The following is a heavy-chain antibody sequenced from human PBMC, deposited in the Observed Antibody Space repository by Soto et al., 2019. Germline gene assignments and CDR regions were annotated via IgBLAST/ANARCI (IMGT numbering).Heavy chain of an antibody. CDR1: GGSFSGYY. V-gene: IGHV4-34*01. D-gene: IGHD3-16*01. Sequence: SETLSLTCAVYGGSFSGYYWSWIRQPPGKGLEWIGEINHSGSTNYNPSLKSRVTISVDTSKNQFSLNLRSVTAADTAVYYCARVKGDYYYYYYMDVWGKGTTVTVSS. CDR2: INHSGST. CDR3: ARVKGDYYYYYYMDV. J-gene: IGHJ6*03.